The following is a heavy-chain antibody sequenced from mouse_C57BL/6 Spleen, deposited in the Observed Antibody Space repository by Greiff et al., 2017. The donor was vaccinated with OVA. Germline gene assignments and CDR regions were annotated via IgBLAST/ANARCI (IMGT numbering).Heavy chain of an antibody. CDR3: ARGSFFPRDY. CDR1: GYSITSGYY. V-gene: IGHV3-6*01. Sequence: EVQLQQSGPGLVTPSQSLSLTCSVTGYSITSGYYWNWIRQFPGNKLEWMGYISYDGSNNYNPSLKNRISITRYTSKNQFFLKLNAVTTEDTATYYCARGSFFPRDYWGQGTTLTVSS. J-gene: IGHJ2*01. CDR2: ISYDGSN.